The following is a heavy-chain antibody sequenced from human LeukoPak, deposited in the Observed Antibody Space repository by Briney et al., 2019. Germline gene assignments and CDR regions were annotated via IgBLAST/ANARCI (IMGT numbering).Heavy chain of an antibody. J-gene: IGHJ5*02. CDR3: ARVVVGWFDP. D-gene: IGHD2-15*01. CDR1: GYTFTSYG. CDR2: ISAYNGDA. Sequence: ASVKVSCKASGYTFTSYGISWVRQAPGQGLEWMGWISAYNGDANYAQKVQGRVTMTRDMSTSTVYMELSSLRSEDTAVYYCARVVVGWFDPWGQGTLVTVSS. V-gene: IGHV1-18*01.